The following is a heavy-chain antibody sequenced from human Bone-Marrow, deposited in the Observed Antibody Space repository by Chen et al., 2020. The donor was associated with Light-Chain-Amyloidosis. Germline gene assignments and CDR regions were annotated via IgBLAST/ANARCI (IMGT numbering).Heavy chain of an antibody. V-gene: IGHV3-53*01. Sequence: EVQLVESGGGLIQPGGSLRLSCAASGFTVSSNYMSWVRQAPGKGLEWVSVIYSGGSTYYADSVKGRFTISRDNSKNTLYLQMSSLRAEDTAVYYCARDNHYYDSSGYFADYWGQGTLVTVSS. J-gene: IGHJ4*02. D-gene: IGHD3-22*01. CDR1: GFTVSSNY. CDR2: IYSGGST. CDR3: ARDNHYYDSSGYFADY.